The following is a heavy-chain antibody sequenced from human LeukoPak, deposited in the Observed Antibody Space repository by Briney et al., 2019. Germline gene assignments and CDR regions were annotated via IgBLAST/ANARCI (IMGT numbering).Heavy chain of an antibody. Sequence: PGGSLRLSCAASGFTFSSYAITWVRQAPGKGLQWVSGISASDSTYYADSVKGRFTISRDNSKNTLYLQMNSLRAEDTAVYYCAKDPHYYDSSGATDYYYYGMDVWGQGTTVTVSS. CDR1: GFTFSSYA. V-gene: IGHV3-23*01. CDR2: ISASDST. CDR3: AKDPHYYDSSGATDYYYYGMDV. J-gene: IGHJ6*02. D-gene: IGHD3-22*01.